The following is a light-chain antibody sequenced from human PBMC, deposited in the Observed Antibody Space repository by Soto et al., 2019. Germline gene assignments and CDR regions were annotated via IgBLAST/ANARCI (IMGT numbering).Light chain of an antibody. J-gene: IGKJ5*01. CDR1: QSISGY. CDR2: ETP. V-gene: IGKV1-39*01. Sequence: DIQMTQSPSSLSASVGDRVTFTCRASQSISGYLNWYQQKPGKPPTLLMYETPTLQSGVPSRFSGSGSGTDFTLTINSLQPEDFATYYCQQTYSTPTFGQGTRLEIK. CDR3: QQTYSTPT.